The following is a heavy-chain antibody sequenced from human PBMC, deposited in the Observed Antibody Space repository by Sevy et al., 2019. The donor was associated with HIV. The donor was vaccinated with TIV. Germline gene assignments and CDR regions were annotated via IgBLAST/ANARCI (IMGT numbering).Heavy chain of an antibody. CDR1: GFTFSSYA. V-gene: IGHV3-23*01. CDR3: AQYYDTSGYYGSLDY. Sequence: GGSLRLSCAASGFTFSSYAMSWVRQAPGKGLEWVSAISGSGGATYYANSVKGRFTISRDNSKNTLYLQMNGLRAEDTALYYCAQYYDTSGYYGSLDYWGQGTLVTVSS. CDR2: ISGSGGAT. J-gene: IGHJ4*02. D-gene: IGHD3-22*01.